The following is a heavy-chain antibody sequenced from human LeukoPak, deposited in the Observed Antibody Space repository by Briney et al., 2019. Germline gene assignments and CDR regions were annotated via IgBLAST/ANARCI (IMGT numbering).Heavy chain of an antibody. Sequence: SVKVSCKASGGTFSSYAISWVRQAPGQGLEWMGGIIPIFGTANYAQKFQGRVTITADESTSTAYMELSSLRSEDTAVYYCARGGARLLWFGESPSYGMDVWGKGTTVNVSS. V-gene: IGHV1-69*13. CDR2: IIPIFGTA. J-gene: IGHJ6*04. D-gene: IGHD3-10*01. CDR1: GGTFSSYA. CDR3: ARGGARLLWFGESPSYGMDV.